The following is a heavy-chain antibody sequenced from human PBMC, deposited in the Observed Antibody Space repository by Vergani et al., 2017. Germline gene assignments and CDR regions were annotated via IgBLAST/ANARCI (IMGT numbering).Heavy chain of an antibody. D-gene: IGHD1-14*01. Sequence: QVQLVESGGGVVQPGGSLRLSCAASGFTFSSYGMHWVRQAPGKGLEWVAFIRDDGSNKYYADSVKGRFTISRENSKNTLYLQMNSLRAEDTAVYYCARDFRLLYNRFDPWGQGTLVTVSS. CDR2: IRDDGSNK. J-gene: IGHJ5*01. V-gene: IGHV3-30*02. CDR1: GFTFSSYG. CDR3: ARDFRLLYNRFDP.